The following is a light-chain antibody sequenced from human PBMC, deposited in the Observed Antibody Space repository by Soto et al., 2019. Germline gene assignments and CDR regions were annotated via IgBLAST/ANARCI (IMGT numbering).Light chain of an antibody. V-gene: IGKV1-5*03. CDR3: QQHSKSPWT. J-gene: IGKJ1*01. Sequence: DIQMTQSSSTLSGSVRDRFLLACRARQIISSWLAWYQQNPGKAPKLLIYKASSLESGVPSRFSGSGSGTEFTLTISSLQTDDVAIYYCQQHSKSPWTFGQGTKVDIK. CDR2: KAS. CDR1: QIISSW.